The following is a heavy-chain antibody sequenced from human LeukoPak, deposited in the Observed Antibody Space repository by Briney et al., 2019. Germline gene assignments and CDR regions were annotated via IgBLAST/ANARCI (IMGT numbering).Heavy chain of an antibody. CDR2: ISTYNGHT. V-gene: IGHV1-18*01. D-gene: IGHD6-19*01. Sequence: ASVKVSCKASGYTFTSHGICWVRQAPGQGLEWMGWISTYNGHTNYARKVQGRVTMTTDTSTSTAYMELRSLRSEDTAVYYCARDSKHSSGSREFDYWGQGTLVTVSS. CDR1: GYTFTSHG. CDR3: ARDSKHSSGSREFDY. J-gene: IGHJ4*02.